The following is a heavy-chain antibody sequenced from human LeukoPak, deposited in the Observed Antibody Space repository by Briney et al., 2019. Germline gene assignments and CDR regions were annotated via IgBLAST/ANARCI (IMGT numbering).Heavy chain of an antibody. CDR1: GYTFTSYY. D-gene: IGHD6-19*01. CDR2: INPSDGST. CDR3: AREGLTTYGSGWSGVDY. Sequence: ASVKVSCKASGYTFTSYYMHWVRQAPGQGLEWMGIINPSDGSTSYAQKFQGRVTMTRDTSTSTVYMELSSLRSEDTAVYYCAREGLTTYGSGWSGVDYWGQGTLVTVSS. V-gene: IGHV1-46*01. J-gene: IGHJ4*02.